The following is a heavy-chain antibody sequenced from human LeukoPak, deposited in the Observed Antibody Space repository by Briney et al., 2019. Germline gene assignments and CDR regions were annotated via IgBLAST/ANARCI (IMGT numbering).Heavy chain of an antibody. CDR2: IYTSGST. J-gene: IGHJ2*01. V-gene: IGHV4-4*07. Sequence: SETLSLTCTVSGGSIGTYYWSWIRQPAGKGLEWIGRIYTSGSTNYNTSLKSRVTMSVDTSKNQFSLKLTSVTAADTAVYYCAREAEKFVGYASSGYYPRNYWYFDLWGRGTLVIVSS. CDR3: AREAEKFVGYASSGYYPRNYWYFDL. D-gene: IGHD3-22*01. CDR1: GGSIGTYY.